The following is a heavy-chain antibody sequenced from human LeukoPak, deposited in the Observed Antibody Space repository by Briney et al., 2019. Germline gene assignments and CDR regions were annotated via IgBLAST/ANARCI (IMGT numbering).Heavy chain of an antibody. Sequence: PSETLSLTCTVSGGSISSSSYYWGWIRQPPGKGLEWIGSIYYSGSTYYNPSLKSRVTISVDTSKNQFSLKLSSVTAADTAVYYCARTTTVTTYFDYWGQGTLVTVSS. V-gene: IGHV4-39*07. D-gene: IGHD4-17*01. CDR3: ARTTTVTTYFDY. CDR2: IYYSGST. CDR1: GGSISSSSYY. J-gene: IGHJ4*02.